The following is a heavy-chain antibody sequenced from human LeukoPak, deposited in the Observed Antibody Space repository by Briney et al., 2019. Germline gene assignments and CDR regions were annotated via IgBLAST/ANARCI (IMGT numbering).Heavy chain of an antibody. V-gene: IGHV4-31*03. Sequence: PSQTLSLTCTVSGGSISSGGYDWSWIRQHPGKGLEWIGYIYYSGSTYYNPSLKSRFTISVDTSKNQFSLKLSSVTAADTAVYYCARADYYYDSSGYYFDYWGQGTLVTVSS. J-gene: IGHJ4*02. CDR2: IYYSGST. CDR3: ARADYYYDSSGYYFDY. D-gene: IGHD3-22*01. CDR1: GGSISSGGYD.